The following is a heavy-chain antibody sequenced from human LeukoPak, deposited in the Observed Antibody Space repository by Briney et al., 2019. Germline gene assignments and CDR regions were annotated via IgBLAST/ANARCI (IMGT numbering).Heavy chain of an antibody. Sequence: PSETLSLTCTVSGYSISSGYYWGWIRQPPGKGLEWIGSIYHSGRTFYNPSLKSRVTISVDTSKNQFSLKLSSVTAADTAVYYCARAGYYIVRWGQGTLVTVSS. CDR3: ARAGYYIVR. D-gene: IGHD3-3*01. CDR1: GYSISSGYY. CDR2: IYHSGRT. J-gene: IGHJ4*02. V-gene: IGHV4-38-2*02.